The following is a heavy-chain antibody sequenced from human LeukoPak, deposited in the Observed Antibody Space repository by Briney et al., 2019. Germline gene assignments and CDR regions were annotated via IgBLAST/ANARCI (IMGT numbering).Heavy chain of an antibody. D-gene: IGHD2-15*01. Sequence: SVKVSCKASGGTFSSYAISWVRQAPGQGLEWMGGIIPIFGTANYAQKFQGRVTITADESTSTAYMELSSLRSEDTAVYYCATGGYCSGGSCYSAYYYYGMDVWGQGATVTVSS. CDR3: ATGGYCSGGSCYSAYYYYGMDV. J-gene: IGHJ6*02. CDR1: GGTFSSYA. V-gene: IGHV1-69*13. CDR2: IIPIFGTA.